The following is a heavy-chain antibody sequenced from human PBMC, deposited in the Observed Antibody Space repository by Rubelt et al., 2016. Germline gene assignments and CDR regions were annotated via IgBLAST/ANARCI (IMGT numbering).Heavy chain of an antibody. V-gene: IGHV1-18*01. CDR2: VSAYNGNT. D-gene: IGHD6-13*01. J-gene: IGHJ4*02. CDR1: GYTFSNYG. Sequence: SGAEVKKPGASVKVSCKASGYTFSNYGVTWVRQAPGQGLEWMGWVSAYNGNTNYVQKLQGRLNMTTDTSTNTAYMELRGLGSDDTAVYYCARDPLPYSSSWYGSDYWGQGTLVTVSS. CDR3: ARDPLPYSSSWYGSDY.